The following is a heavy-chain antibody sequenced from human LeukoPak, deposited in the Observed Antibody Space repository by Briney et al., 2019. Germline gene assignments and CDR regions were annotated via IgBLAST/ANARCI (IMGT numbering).Heavy chain of an antibody. V-gene: IGHV3-7*01. Sequence: GGSLRLSCAASGFTFSSYWMSWFRQAPGKGLEWVANIKQDGREKYYVDSVRGRFSISRDNARNSVYLQMNSLRAEDTAVYYCARDIHRYYGDYWGQGALVIVSS. CDR1: GFTFSSYW. J-gene: IGHJ4*02. CDR3: ARDIHRYYGDY. CDR2: IKQDGREK. D-gene: IGHD3-3*01.